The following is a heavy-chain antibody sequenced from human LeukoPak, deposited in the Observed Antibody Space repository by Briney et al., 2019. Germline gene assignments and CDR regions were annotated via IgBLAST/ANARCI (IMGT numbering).Heavy chain of an antibody. CDR1: GYTFTGYY. CDR2: INPNTGGT. J-gene: IGHJ4*02. CDR3: ARDVRIAVAAPDY. V-gene: IGHV1-2*02. D-gene: IGHD6-19*01. Sequence: ASVKVSCKASGYTFTGYYMHWVRQAPVQGLEWMGWINPNTGGTNYAQKFQGRVAMTRDTSISTAYIELSRLRSDDTAVYYCARDVRIAVAAPDYWGQGTLVTVSS.